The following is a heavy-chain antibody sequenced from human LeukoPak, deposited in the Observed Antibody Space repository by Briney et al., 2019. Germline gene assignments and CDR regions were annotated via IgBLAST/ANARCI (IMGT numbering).Heavy chain of an antibody. J-gene: IGHJ5*02. V-gene: IGHV1-18*01. CDR1: GYTCTSYG. D-gene: IGHD5-12*01. CDR2: ISAYNGNT. Sequence: ASVKVSCKASGYTCTSYGISWVRQAPGQGLEWMGWISAYNGNTNYAQKLQGRVTMTTDTSTSTAYMELRSLRSDDTAVYYCAREGTSGYYLKNWFDPWGQGTLVTVSS. CDR3: AREGTSGYYLKNWFDP.